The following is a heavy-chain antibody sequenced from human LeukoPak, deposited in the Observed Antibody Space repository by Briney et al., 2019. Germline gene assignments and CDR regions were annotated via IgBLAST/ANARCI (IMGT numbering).Heavy chain of an antibody. CDR3: ASSDYYYDSSGYYGDYYYYMDV. CDR1: GGSISSYY. CDR2: IYYSGST. D-gene: IGHD3-22*01. Sequence: SETLSLTCTVSGGSISSYYWSWIRQPPGKGLEWIGYIYYSGSTNYNPSLKSRVTMSVDTSKNQFSPTLSSVTAADTAVYYCASSDYYYDSSGYYGDYYYYMDVWGKGTTVTVSS. J-gene: IGHJ6*03. V-gene: IGHV4-59*12.